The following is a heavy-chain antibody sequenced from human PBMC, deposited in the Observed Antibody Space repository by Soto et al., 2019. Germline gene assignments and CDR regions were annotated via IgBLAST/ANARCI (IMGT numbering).Heavy chain of an antibody. CDR2: IIPILGIA. J-gene: IGHJ4*02. V-gene: IGHV1-69*02. Sequence: SVKVSCNASGGTFSSYTISLVRQAPGQGLEWMGRIIPILGIANYAQKFQGRVTITADKSTSTAYMELSSLRSEDTAVYYCATPVPSGWDHFDYWGQGTLVTVSS. CDR1: GGTFSSYT. CDR3: ATPVPSGWDHFDY. D-gene: IGHD6-19*01.